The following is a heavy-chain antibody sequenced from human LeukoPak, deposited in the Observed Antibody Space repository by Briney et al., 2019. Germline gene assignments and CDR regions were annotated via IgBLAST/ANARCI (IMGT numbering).Heavy chain of an antibody. D-gene: IGHD2-2*01. V-gene: IGHV3-64*01. J-gene: IGHJ4*02. Sequence: GGSVRLSCAASGFTFSSYDMHWVRQAPGKGLEYVSAISTNGGSTDYANSVKGRFTNSRDNSKNTLYLQMGSLRAEDMAVYYCARYCSSTRCYRDWGQGTLVTVSS. CDR2: ISTNGGST. CDR1: GFTFSSYD. CDR3: ARYCSSTRCYRD.